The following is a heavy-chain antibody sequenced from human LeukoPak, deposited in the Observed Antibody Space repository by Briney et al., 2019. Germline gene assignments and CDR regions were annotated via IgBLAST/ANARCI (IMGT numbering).Heavy chain of an antibody. Sequence: GGSLRLSCAASGFTFSSYSMNWVRQPPGKGLEWVSSISSSSSYIYYADSLKGRFTISRDNAKNSLYLQMNSLRAEDTAVYYCAKDSGAYYDSGGLDYWGQGTLVTVSS. CDR3: AKDSGAYYDSGGLDY. D-gene: IGHD3-22*01. V-gene: IGHV3-21*01. CDR1: GFTFSSYS. CDR2: ISSSSSYI. J-gene: IGHJ4*02.